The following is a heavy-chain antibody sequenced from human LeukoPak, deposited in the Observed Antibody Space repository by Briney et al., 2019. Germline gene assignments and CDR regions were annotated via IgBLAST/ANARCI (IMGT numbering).Heavy chain of an antibody. CDR1: GFTFSSYE. CDR2: ISSSGSTI. V-gene: IGHV3-48*03. J-gene: IGHJ4*02. D-gene: IGHD3-22*01. CDR3: GRVVLFTYYYDSSGYYS. Sequence: GGSLRLSCAASGFTFSSYEMNWVRQAPGKGLEWVSYISSSGSTIYYADSVKGRFTISRDNAKNSLYLQMNSLRAEDTAVYYCGRVVLFTYYYDSSGYYSWGQGTLVTVSS.